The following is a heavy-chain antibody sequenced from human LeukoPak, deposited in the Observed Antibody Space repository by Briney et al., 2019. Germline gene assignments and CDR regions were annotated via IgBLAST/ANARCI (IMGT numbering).Heavy chain of an antibody. CDR3: TAEDEVEEVG. CDR1: GFTFDDYA. CDR2: ISWNSGSI. J-gene: IGHJ4*02. Sequence: PGRSLRLSCAASGFTFDDYAMHWVRQAPGKGLEWVSGISWNSGSIGYADSVKGRFTISRDNSKNTLYLQMNSLRAEDTAVYYCTAEDEVEEVGWGQGTLVTASS. D-gene: IGHD2-2*01. V-gene: IGHV3-9*01.